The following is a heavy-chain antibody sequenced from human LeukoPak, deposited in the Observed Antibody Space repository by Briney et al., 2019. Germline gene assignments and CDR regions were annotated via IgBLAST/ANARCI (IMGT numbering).Heavy chain of an antibody. J-gene: IGHJ3*02. Sequence: GGSLRLSCTPSGFPLNSYQVHGPRRSGGEAREGLAYLTSRGSNNYYCDAVKGRCTISRDNANNSLYLQMNSLRADDTAVYFCLREDSDTYGPGDFDIWGQGTVVTVSS. V-gene: IGHV3-48*03. D-gene: IGHD2/OR15-2a*01. CDR3: LREDSDTYGPGDFDI. CDR1: GFPLNSY. CDR2: LTSRGSNN.